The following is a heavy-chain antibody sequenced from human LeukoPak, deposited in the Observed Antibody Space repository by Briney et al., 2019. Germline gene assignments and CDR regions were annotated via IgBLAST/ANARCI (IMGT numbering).Heavy chain of an antibody. CDR1: GYTFTTSY. CDR2: VSAYNGKT. CDR3: ARCGTEDPCIGY. D-gene: IGHD1-26*01. V-gene: IGHV1-18*01. J-gene: IGHJ1*01. Sequence: ASVKVSCKASGYTFTTSYINWVRQAPGQGLEWMGWVSAYNGKTSYAQKFQGRVTMTTDSSTSTAYMDLTSLRSGDAAVYYCARCGTEDPCIGYWGQST.